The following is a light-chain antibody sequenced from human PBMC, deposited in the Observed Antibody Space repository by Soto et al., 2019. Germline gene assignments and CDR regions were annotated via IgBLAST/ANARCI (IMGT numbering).Light chain of an antibody. Sequence: DLQMTQSPSSLSASVGDRVTITCQASQDISNYLNWYQQKPGKAPKLLIYDASNLETGVPSRFSGSGSGTDFTFTISSLQPEDIATYYCQQYDNLPSPTFGGGTKVEIK. CDR1: QDISNY. CDR3: QQYDNLPSPT. J-gene: IGKJ4*01. CDR2: DAS. V-gene: IGKV1-33*01.